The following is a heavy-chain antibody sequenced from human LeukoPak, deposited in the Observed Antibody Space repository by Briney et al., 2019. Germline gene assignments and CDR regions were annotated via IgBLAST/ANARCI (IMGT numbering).Heavy chain of an antibody. CDR2: IYTSGST. CDR3: ARFQIPTGAFDI. V-gene: IGHV4-61*02. D-gene: IGHD3-9*01. J-gene: IGHJ3*02. Sequence: PSETLSLTXTVSGGSISSGSYYWSWIGQPAGKGLEWIGRIYTSGSTNYNPSLKSRLTISVDTSKNQFSLKLSSVTAADTAVYYCARFQIPTGAFDIWGQGTMVTVSS. CDR1: GGSISSGSYY.